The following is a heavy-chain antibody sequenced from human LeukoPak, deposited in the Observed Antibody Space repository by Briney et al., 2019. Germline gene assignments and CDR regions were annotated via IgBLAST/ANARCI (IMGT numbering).Heavy chain of an antibody. D-gene: IGHD5-24*01. Sequence: SETLSLTCTVSGGSISSYYWSWIRQPPGKGLEWIGYIYYSGSTNYNPSLKSRVTTSVDTSKNQFSLKLSSVTAADTAVYYCARTLDGYNLAFDYWGQGTLVTVSS. V-gene: IGHV4-59*01. CDR2: IYYSGST. J-gene: IGHJ4*02. CDR3: ARTLDGYNLAFDY. CDR1: GGSISSYY.